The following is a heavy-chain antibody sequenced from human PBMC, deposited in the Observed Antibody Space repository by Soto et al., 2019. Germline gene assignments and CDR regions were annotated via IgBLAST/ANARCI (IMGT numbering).Heavy chain of an antibody. CDR2: IKHDGSVK. D-gene: IGHD1-26*01. CDR1: GFSFNSYW. Sequence: HPGGSLRLSCAASGFSFNSYWMTWVRQAPGKGLEWVANIKHDGSVKYYVDSVKGRFTISRDNAKSSLYLQVNSLRAEDTAVYYCARDRGPWGPHYYFNYWGLGTLVTVSS. V-gene: IGHV3-7*01. J-gene: IGHJ4*02. CDR3: ARDRGPWGPHYYFNY.